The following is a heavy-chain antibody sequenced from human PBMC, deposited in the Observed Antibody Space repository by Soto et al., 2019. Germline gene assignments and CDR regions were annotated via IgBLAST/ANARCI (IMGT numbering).Heavy chain of an antibody. Sequence: QVQLVQSGTEVKKPGASVKVSCKASGYSFTHYVIHWVRQAPGQRLEWMGWIGACDGKTHYSQNFQGRVTITKDTSASTAYMELSSLISEDTAVYYCVRDYASDSGVHLDFWGQGTLVTVSS. D-gene: IGHD3-22*01. CDR3: VRDYASDSGVHLDF. V-gene: IGHV1-3*01. CDR1: GYSFTHYV. J-gene: IGHJ4*02. CDR2: IGACDGKT.